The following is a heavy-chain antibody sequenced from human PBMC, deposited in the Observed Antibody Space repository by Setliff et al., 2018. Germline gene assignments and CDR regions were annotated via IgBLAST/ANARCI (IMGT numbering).Heavy chain of an antibody. V-gene: IGHV1-8*02. CDR2: MNPNSGNT. D-gene: IGHD3-16*02. CDR1: GYTFTSYD. CDR3: ARTMITFGGVIVHAFDI. Sequence: ASVKVSCKASGYTFTSYDINWVRQATGQGLEWMGWMNPNSGNTGYAQKFQGRVTMTRNTSISTAYMELSSLRSEDTAVYYCARTMITFGGVIVHAFDIWGQGTMGTVS. J-gene: IGHJ3*02.